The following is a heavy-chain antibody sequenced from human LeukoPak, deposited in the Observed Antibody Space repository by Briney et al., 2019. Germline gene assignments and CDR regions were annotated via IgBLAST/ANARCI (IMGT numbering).Heavy chain of an antibody. V-gene: IGHV3-23*01. Sequence: GGSLRLSCAAPGFTFSSYAMSWVRQAPGKGLEWVSAISGSGGSTYYADSVKGRFTISRDNSKNTLYLQMNSLRAEDTAVYYCAKGGFWSGSSIRPDYYMDVWGKGTTVTVS. CDR2: ISGSGGST. D-gene: IGHD3-3*01. CDR3: AKGGFWSGSSIRPDYYMDV. CDR1: GFTFSSYA. J-gene: IGHJ6*03.